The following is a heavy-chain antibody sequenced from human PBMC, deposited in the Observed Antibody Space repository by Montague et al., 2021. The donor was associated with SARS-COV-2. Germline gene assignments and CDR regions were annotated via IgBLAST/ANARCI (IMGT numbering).Heavy chain of an antibody. V-gene: IGHV4-59*01. J-gene: IGHJ4*02. CDR1: GGSISTSY. D-gene: IGHD5-12*01. CDR2: VYYTGST. CDR3: ARGTGYDYYFDC. Sequence: SETLSLTCTVSGGSISTSYWSWIRQPPGKGLEWIGYVYYTGSTNYNPSLRSRVTISGDTSKNQFSLKLSSVSPADTAVYYCARGTGYDYYFDCWGLGTLVTVSS.